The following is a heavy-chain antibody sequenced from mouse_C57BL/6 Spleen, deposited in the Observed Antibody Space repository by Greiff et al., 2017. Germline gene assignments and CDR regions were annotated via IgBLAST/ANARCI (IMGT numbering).Heavy chain of an antibody. CDR2: IYPSDSET. D-gene: IGHD1-1*01. CDR1: GYTFTSYW. CDR3: AKSRDYYYGSSYGGYFDV. Sequence: QVQLQQPGAELVRPGSSVKLSCKASGYTFTSYWMDWVKQRPGQGLEWIGNIYPSDSETHYNQKFKDKATLTVDKSSSTAYMQLSSLTSEDSAVYYCAKSRDYYYGSSYGGYFDVWGTGTTVTVSS. J-gene: IGHJ1*03. V-gene: IGHV1-61*01.